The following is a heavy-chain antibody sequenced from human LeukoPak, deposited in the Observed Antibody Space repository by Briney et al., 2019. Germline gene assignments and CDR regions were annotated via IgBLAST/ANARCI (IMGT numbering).Heavy chain of an antibody. D-gene: IGHD3-22*01. V-gene: IGHV4-4*07. CDR2: IYTSGST. Sequence: SETLSLTCTVSGGSISSYYWSWIRQPAGKGLEWIGRIYTSGSTNYNPSLKSRVTMSVDTSKNQFSLKLSSVTAADTAVYYCVRHKVTMIVVADDYWGQGTLVTVSS. CDR3: VRHKVTMIVVADDY. CDR1: GGSISSYY. J-gene: IGHJ4*02.